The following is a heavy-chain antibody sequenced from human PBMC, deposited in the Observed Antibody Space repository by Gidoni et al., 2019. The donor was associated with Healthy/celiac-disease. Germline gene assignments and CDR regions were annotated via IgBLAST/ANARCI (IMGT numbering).Heavy chain of an antibody. CDR2: ISWNSGSI. CDR3: AKDAYYHSVLLGDYMDV. Sequence: EVQLVESGGGLVQPSRSLRLSCAASGFTFDDYAMHWVRQAPGKGLEWVSGISWNSGSIGYADSVKGRFTISRDNAKNSLYLQMNSLRAEDTALYYCAKDAYYHSVLLGDYMDVWGKGTTVTVSS. CDR1: GFTFDDYA. V-gene: IGHV3-9*01. D-gene: IGHD3-10*01. J-gene: IGHJ6*03.